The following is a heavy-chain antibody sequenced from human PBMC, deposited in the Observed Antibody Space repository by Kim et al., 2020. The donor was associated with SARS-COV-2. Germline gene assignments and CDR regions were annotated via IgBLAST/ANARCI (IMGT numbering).Heavy chain of an antibody. V-gene: IGHV4-59*09. CDR3: ARGSSITVTADY. J-gene: IGHJ4*02. Sequence: NYNPSLKSRVTISVDTSKNQFSLKLSSVTAADTAVYYCARGSSITVTADYWGQGTLVTVSS. D-gene: IGHD4-17*01.